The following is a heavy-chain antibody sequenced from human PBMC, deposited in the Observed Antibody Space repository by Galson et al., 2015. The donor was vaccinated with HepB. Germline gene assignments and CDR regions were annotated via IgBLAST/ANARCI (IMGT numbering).Heavy chain of an antibody. CDR1: GDSVSSNSAA. Sequence: CAISGDSVSSNSAAWNWIRQSPSRGLEWLGRTYYRSKWYNDYAVSVKSRITINPDTSKNQFSLQLNSVTPEDAAMYYCARVVVGGGEECYIDYWGQGTLVTVSS. J-gene: IGHJ4*02. D-gene: IGHD2-15*01. CDR3: ARVVVGGGEECYIDY. CDR2: TYYRSKWYN. V-gene: IGHV6-1*01.